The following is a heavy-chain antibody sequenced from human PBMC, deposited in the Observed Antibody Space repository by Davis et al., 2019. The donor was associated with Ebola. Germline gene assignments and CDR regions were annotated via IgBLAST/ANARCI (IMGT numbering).Heavy chain of an antibody. J-gene: IGHJ4*02. CDR2: ISWNSDSI. CDR3: AKGRTIPLALDF. Sequence: SLKISCAGSGFTFGDYAMHWVRQAPGKGLEWVSGISWNSDSIVYADSVKGRFTISRDNAKSSLYLQMNSLRGEDTAFYYCAKGRTIPLALDFWGRGTLVTVSS. V-gene: IGHV3-9*01. CDR1: GFTFGDYA. D-gene: IGHD2-2*02.